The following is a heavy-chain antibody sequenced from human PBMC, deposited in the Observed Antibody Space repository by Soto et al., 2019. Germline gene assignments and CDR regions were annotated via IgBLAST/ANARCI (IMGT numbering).Heavy chain of an antibody. CDR2: TSYDRSNK. Sequence: QVQLVESGGGVVQPGTSLRLSCVGSGFTFRSYVIHWVRQAPGKGMEWVALTSYDRSNKYYDDSVKGRFTISRDNSRNTVDLQMGNPRLEETALWYCARWGTTGGLDVWGQGALVSVSS. V-gene: IGHV3-30*19. J-gene: IGHJ4*02. CDR3: ARWGTTGGLDV. CDR1: GFTFRSYV. D-gene: IGHD3-16*01.